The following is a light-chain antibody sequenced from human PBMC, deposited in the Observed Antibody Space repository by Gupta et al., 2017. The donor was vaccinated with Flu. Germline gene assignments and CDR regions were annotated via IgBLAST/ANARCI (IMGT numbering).Light chain of an antibody. V-gene: IGKV1-33*01. Sequence: SASVGDRVTITCQASQDISNYLNWYQQKPGKAPKLLIYDASNLETGVPSRFSGSGSGTDFTVTISSLQPEDIATYYCQQELTFGGGTKVEIK. CDR3: QQELT. CDR1: QDISNY. CDR2: DAS. J-gene: IGKJ4*01.